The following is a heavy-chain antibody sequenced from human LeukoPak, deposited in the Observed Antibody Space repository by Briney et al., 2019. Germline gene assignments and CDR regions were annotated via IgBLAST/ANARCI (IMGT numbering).Heavy chain of an antibody. CDR2: ISAYNGNT. CDR3: ARVEVGVTRGMTYYYYYMDV. Sequence: GASVKVSCKVSGYTFTSYGISWVRQAPGQGLEWMGWISAYNGNTNYAQKLQGRVTTTADTSTSTAYMELGSLSSDDTAVYYCARVEVGVTRGMTYYYYYMDVWGKGTTVTVSS. CDR1: GYTFTSYG. D-gene: IGHD1-26*01. V-gene: IGHV1-18*01. J-gene: IGHJ6*03.